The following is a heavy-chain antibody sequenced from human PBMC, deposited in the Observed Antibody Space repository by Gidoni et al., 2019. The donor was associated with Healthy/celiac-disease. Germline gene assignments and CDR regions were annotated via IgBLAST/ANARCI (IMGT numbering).Heavy chain of an antibody. CDR3: ARVAQGPDYSYYYGMDV. Sequence: EVQLVESGGGLVQPGGSLRLSCAASGFTFSSYERNWVRQAPGKGLKWVSYISSSCSTIYYAASGKCRFTISRDNAKNSLYLQMNSLRAEDTAVYYCARVAQGPDYSYYYGMDVWGQGTTVTVSS. J-gene: IGHJ6*02. V-gene: IGHV3-48*03. D-gene: IGHD2-15*01. CDR2: ISSSCSTI. CDR1: GFTFSSYE.